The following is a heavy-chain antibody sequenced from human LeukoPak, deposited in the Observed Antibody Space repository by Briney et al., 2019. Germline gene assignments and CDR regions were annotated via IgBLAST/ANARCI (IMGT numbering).Heavy chain of an antibody. V-gene: IGHV5-51*01. Sequence: KVSCKASGYTFTSYGISWVRQMPGKGLEWMGIIYPGDSDTRYSPSFQGQVTISADKSISTAYLQWSSLKASDTAMYYCARQGDILTGYYTDWGQGTLVTVSS. J-gene: IGHJ4*02. CDR2: IYPGDSDT. CDR1: GYTFTSYG. D-gene: IGHD3-9*01. CDR3: ARQGDILTGYYTD.